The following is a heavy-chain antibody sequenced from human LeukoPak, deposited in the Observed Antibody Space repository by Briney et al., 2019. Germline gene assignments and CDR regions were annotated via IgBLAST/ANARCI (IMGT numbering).Heavy chain of an antibody. Sequence: GGSLRHSCAASGFPFSSYEMDWVRQAPGKGLEWIAYISNSGSNTYYADSVRGRFTISRDNAKDSVYLQMNSLRVEDTAVYYCTKAVSLGSYSPNWGQGTLVSVSS. CDR2: ISNSGSNT. J-gene: IGHJ4*02. CDR1: GFPFSSYE. D-gene: IGHD1-26*01. CDR3: TKAVSLGSYSPN. V-gene: IGHV3-48*03.